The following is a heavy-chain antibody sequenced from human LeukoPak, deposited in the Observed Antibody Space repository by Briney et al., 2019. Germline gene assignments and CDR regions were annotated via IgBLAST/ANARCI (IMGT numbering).Heavy chain of an antibody. CDR2: IRYDGSKT. CDR1: GFTFSRHG. Sequence: GGSLRLSCAASGFTFSRHGMHWVRQAPGKGLEWVTFIRYDGSKTYYTDSVQGRFTISRDNSKNTIYLQMNSLRAEDTAVYYCARDFTDSSGYYSNWFDPWGQGTLVTVSS. D-gene: IGHD3-22*01. V-gene: IGHV3-30*02. CDR3: ARDFTDSSGYYSNWFDP. J-gene: IGHJ5*02.